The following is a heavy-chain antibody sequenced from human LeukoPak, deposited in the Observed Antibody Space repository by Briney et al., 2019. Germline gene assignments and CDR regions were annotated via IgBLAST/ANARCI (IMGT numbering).Heavy chain of an antibody. J-gene: IGHJ4*02. D-gene: IGHD3-10*01. Sequence: SVKVSCTASGGTFSSYAISWVRQAPGQGLEWMGGIIPIFGTANYAQKFQGRVTITADESTSTAYMELSSLRSEDTAVYYCASGGGFGELQVDYWGQGTLVTVSS. CDR3: ASGGGFGELQVDY. CDR2: IIPIFGTA. CDR1: GGTFSSYA. V-gene: IGHV1-69*13.